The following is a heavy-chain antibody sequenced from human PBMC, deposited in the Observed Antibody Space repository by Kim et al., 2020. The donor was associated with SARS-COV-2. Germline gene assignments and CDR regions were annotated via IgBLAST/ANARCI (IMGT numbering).Heavy chain of an antibody. J-gene: IGHJ5*02. CDR1: GGSFSGYY. CDR2: INHSGST. V-gene: IGHV4-34*01. Sequence: SETLSLTCAVYGGSFSGYYWSWIRQPPGKGLEWIGEINHSGSTNYNPSLKSRVTISVDTSKNQFSLKLSSVTAADTAVYYCARTIRGRTTVTRQLSWFDPWGQGTLVTVSS. D-gene: IGHD4-17*01. CDR3: ARTIRGRTTVTRQLSWFDP.